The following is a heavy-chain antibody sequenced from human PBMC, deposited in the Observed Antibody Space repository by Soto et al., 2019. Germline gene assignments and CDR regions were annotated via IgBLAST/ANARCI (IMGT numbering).Heavy chain of an antibody. D-gene: IGHD3-3*01. Sequence: ASVKVSCKASGYTFTGYYMHWVRQAPGQGLEWMGWINPNSGGTNYAQKFQGRVTMTRGTSISTDYMELSRLRSDDTAVYYCARGSSYYDFWSGSHLYYGMDVWGQGTTVTVS. J-gene: IGHJ6*01. V-gene: IGHV1-2*02. CDR3: ARGSSYYDFWSGSHLYYGMDV. CDR2: INPNSGGT. CDR1: GYTFTGYY.